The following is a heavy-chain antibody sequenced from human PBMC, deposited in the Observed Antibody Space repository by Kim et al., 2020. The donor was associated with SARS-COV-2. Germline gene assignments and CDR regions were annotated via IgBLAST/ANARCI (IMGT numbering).Heavy chain of an antibody. V-gene: IGHV3-48*04. Sequence: GGSLRLSCAASGFTFSSYSMNWVRQAPGKGLEWVSYISSSSTIYYADSVKGRFTISRDNAKNSLYLQMNSLRAEDTAVYYCASRGYSYGSHDYWGQGTLVTVSS. J-gene: IGHJ4*02. CDR1: GFTFSSYS. CDR3: ASRGYSYGSHDY. CDR2: ISSSSTI. D-gene: IGHD5-18*01.